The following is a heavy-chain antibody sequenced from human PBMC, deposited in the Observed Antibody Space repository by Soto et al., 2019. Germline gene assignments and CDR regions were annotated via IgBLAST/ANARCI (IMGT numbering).Heavy chain of an antibody. J-gene: IGHJ6*02. CDR2: IIPIFGTA. CDR3: ARDLELRFLERAGDYGMDV. CDR1: GGTFSSYV. V-gene: IGHV1-69*13. Sequence: GASVKVSCKASGGTFSSYVISWVRQAPGQGLEWMGGIIPIFGTANYAQKFQGRVTITADESTSTAYMELSSLRSEDTAVYYCARDLELRFLERAGDYGMDVWGQGTTVTVSS. D-gene: IGHD3-3*01.